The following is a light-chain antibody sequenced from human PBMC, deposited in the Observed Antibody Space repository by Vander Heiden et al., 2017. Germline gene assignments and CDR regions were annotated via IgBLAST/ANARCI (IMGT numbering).Light chain of an antibody. Sequence: QSVLTPPPSASGTRRQRVTISCSGSSSNIGSNTVNWYQQLPGTAPKLLIYSNNQRPSGVPGRFSGSKSGTSASLAISGLQSDDEADYYCAAWDDSLNGYVFGTGTKVSVL. V-gene: IGLV1-44*01. CDR3: AAWDDSLNGYV. CDR2: SNN. J-gene: IGLJ1*01. CDR1: SSNIGSNT.